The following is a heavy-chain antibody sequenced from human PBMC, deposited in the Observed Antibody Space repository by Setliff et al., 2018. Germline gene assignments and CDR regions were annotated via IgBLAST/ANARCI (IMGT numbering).Heavy chain of an antibody. V-gene: IGHV4-59*02. CDR2: ISYSGIT. J-gene: IGHJ6*03. Sequence: ETLSLTCNVSGASVSSHYWDWIRQPPGKGLEWIGFISYSGITTYNVSLKSRVTISLDTSENEFSLKLSPVTAADTAVYYCARERRFCIGSGCYSGNYYYYMDVWGKGTTVTVSS. D-gene: IGHD2-15*01. CDR1: GASVSSHY. CDR3: ARERRFCIGSGCYSGNYYYYMDV.